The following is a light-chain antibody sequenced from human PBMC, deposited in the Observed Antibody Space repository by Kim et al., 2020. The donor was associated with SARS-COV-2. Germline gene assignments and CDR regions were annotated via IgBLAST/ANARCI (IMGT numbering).Light chain of an antibody. CDR3: CSYSGGSTWV. V-gene: IGLV2-11*01. J-gene: IGLJ3*02. CDR2: DVS. CDR1: SGDVGAYDY. Sequence: QSALTQPRSVSGSPGQSITISCTGTSGDVGAYDYVSWYQHFPGGAPKLIIYDVSKRPSGVPDRFSGSKSGKTASLTISGLQAEDEADYCCCSYSGGSTWVFGGGTKVTVL.